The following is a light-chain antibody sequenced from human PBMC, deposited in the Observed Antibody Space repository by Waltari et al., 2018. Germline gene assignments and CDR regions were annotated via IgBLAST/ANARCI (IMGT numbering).Light chain of an antibody. Sequence: VLTQSPGTLSLSPGARVTLSCRASQSLTKRYLAWYQQKPGQAPRLLIYGASSRAAGIPDRFSGGGAGTDFTLTISRLEPEDFAVYYCQQYGSSILYTFGQGTKLEIK. CDR3: QQYGSSILYT. CDR1: QSLTKRY. CDR2: GAS. J-gene: IGKJ2*01. V-gene: IGKV3-20*01.